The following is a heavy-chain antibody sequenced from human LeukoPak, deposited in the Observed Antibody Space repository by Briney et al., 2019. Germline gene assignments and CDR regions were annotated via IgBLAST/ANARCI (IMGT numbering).Heavy chain of an antibody. V-gene: IGHV3-11*01. CDR3: ARDQYDTWSRRGNFDS. Sequence: GGSLRLSCAAAGLTFSDYYMSWIRQAPGKGLEWVSYISSSGSTIYYADSVKGRFTISRDNAKNSLYLQMNSLRAEDTAVYYCARDQYDTWSRRGNFDSWGQGTLVIVSS. J-gene: IGHJ4*02. CDR2: ISSSGSTI. CDR1: GLTFSDYY. D-gene: IGHD3-3*01.